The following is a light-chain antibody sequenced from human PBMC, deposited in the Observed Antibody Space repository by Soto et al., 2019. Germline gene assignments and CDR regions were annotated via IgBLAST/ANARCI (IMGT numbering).Light chain of an antibody. CDR1: QSVSSN. V-gene: IGKV3-15*01. CDR3: QQDNNWPRT. CDR2: GAS. J-gene: IGKJ1*01. Sequence: EIVMTQSPATLSVSPGERATLSCRASQSVSSNLGWYQQKPGQAPRLLIYGASTRVTGIPARFSGSGSGTEFTLTISGLQSEDLAVYYCQQDNNWPRTFGQGTKVEI.